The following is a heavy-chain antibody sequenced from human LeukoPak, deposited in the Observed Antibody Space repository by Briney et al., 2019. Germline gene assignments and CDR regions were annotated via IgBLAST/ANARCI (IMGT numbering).Heavy chain of an antibody. V-gene: IGHV4-59*08. CDR2: IYYSGST. CDR1: GGSISSYY. D-gene: IGHD5-18*01. Sequence: KPSETLSLTCTVSGGSISSYYWSWIRQPPGKGLEWIGYIYYSGSTNYNPSLKSRVTISVDTSKNQFSLKLSSVTAADTAVYYCAGLVDTAMVSFAFDIWGQGTMVTVSS. CDR3: AGLVDTAMVSFAFDI. J-gene: IGHJ3*02.